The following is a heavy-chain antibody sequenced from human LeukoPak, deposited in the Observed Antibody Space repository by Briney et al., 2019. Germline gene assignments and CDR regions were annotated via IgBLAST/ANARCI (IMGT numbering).Heavy chain of an antibody. CDR3: AKEPGEGGSAFDY. D-gene: IGHD3-16*01. V-gene: IGHV3-30*02. CDR1: GSTFSNYV. Sequence: GGSLRLSCAASGSTFSNYVMNWVRQAPGKGLEWVTFIQKDGGSKLYADSVKGRFTISRDNSKKTVYLQMSSLTIEDTAVYYCAKEPGEGGSAFDYWGQGTLVTVYS. CDR2: IQKDGGSK. J-gene: IGHJ4*02.